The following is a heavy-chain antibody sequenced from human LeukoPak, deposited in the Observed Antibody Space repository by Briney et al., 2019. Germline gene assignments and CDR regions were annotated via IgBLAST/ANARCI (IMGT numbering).Heavy chain of an antibody. D-gene: IGHD6-13*01. Sequence: GGSLGLSCAASGFTFSNAWMNWVRQAPGKGLEWVGRIKSKTDGGTTDYAAPVKGRFTISRDDSKNTLYLQMNSLKTEDTAVYYCMQPNGYSSSWEYYYYGMDVWGQGTTVTVSS. V-gene: IGHV3-15*07. CDR3: MQPNGYSSSWEYYYYGMDV. J-gene: IGHJ6*02. CDR1: GFTFSNAW. CDR2: IKSKTDGGTT.